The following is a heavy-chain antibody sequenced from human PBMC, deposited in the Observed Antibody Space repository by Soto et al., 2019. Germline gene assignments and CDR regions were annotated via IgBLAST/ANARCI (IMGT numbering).Heavy chain of an antibody. D-gene: IGHD5-12*01. CDR1: GGSISSYY. CDR3: ASETEMATIYY. V-gene: IGHV4-59*01. Sequence: SETLSLTCTVSGGSISSYYWSWIRQPPGKGLEWIGYIYYSGGTNYNPSLKSRVTISVDTSKNQFSLKLSSVTAADTAVYYCASETEMATIYYWGQGTLVTVSS. J-gene: IGHJ4*02. CDR2: IYYSGGT.